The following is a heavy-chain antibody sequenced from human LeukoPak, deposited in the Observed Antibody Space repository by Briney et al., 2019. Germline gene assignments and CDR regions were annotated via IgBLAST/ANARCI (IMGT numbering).Heavy chain of an antibody. CDR3: ARWLRTTVVTPYDAFDI. Sequence: SVKVSCKASGGTFSSYAISWVRQAPGQGLEWMGGIIPIFGTANYAQKFQGRVTITTDESTSTAYMELSSLRSEDTAVYYCARWLRTTVVTPYDAFDIWGQGTMVTVSS. CDR1: GGTFSSYA. V-gene: IGHV1-69*05. J-gene: IGHJ3*02. D-gene: IGHD4-23*01. CDR2: IIPIFGTA.